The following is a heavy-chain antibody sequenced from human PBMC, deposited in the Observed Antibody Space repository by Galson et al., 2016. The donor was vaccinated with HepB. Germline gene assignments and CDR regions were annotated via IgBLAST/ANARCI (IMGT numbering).Heavy chain of an antibody. D-gene: IGHD5-12*01. V-gene: IGHV4-39*07. CDR1: GGSISSSSYY. CDR2: VYYSGST. J-gene: IGHJ2*01. Sequence: ETLSLTCTVSGGSISSSSYYWVWIRQPPGKGLEWIGSVYYSGSTYYNLSLKSRVTISADRSKNQFSLKMTSVTAADTAVYYCARSLDIVDTISWYFDLWGRGTLVTVSS. CDR3: ARSLDIVDTISWYFDL.